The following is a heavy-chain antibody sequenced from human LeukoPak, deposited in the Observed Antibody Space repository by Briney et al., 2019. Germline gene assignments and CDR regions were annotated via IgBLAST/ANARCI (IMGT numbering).Heavy chain of an antibody. D-gene: IGHD2-15*01. CDR2: ISSSGSTI. Sequence: GGSLRLSCAASGFTFSSYEMNWVRQAPGKGLEWVSYISSSGSTIYYADSVKGRFTISRDNAKNSLYLQMNSLRAEDTAVYYCARSLLQYCSGGSCYSDYYYYYSMDVWGQGTTVTASS. CDR3: ARSLLQYCSGGSCYSDYYYYYSMDV. CDR1: GFTFSSYE. J-gene: IGHJ6*02. V-gene: IGHV3-48*03.